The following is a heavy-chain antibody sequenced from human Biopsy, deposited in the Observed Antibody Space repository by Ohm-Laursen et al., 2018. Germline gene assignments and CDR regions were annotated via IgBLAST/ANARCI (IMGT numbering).Heavy chain of an antibody. J-gene: IGHJ4*02. CDR3: TTDRTGRALFDN. CDR1: GYNFGNYY. CDR2: INGYSIST. Sequence: ASVKVSCKASGYNFGNYYINWVRQAPGQGLEWLGWINGYSISTNYAPKFQGRIIMTTDTSTSTVYMELRSLRSDDTAMYYCTTDRTGRALFDNWGQGSLVTVSS. D-gene: IGHD3/OR15-3a*01. V-gene: IGHV1-18*04.